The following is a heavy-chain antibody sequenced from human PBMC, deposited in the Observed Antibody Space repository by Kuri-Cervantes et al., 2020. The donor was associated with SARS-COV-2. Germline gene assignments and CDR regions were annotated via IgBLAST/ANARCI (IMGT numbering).Heavy chain of an antibody. J-gene: IGHJ4*02. CDR1: GGSISSSSYY. V-gene: IGHV4-39*01. CDR2: IYYSGST. Sequence: SETLSLTCTVSGGSISSSSYYWGWIRQPPGKGLEWIGSIYYSGSTYYNPSLKSRVTISVDTSKNQFSLNLSSLTAADTATYFCANARYLTYAFDYWGQGILVTVSS. D-gene: IGHD3-9*01. CDR3: ANARYLTYAFDY.